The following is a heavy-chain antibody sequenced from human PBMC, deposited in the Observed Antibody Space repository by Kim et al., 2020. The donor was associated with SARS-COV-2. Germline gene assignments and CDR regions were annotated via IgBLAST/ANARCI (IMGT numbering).Heavy chain of an antibody. V-gene: IGHV3-7*01. CDR3: ARDSQQWLVLGSDYFDY. Sequence: GGSLRLSCTASGFTFSNYWMTWVRQAPGKGLEWVANIKKDGSETHYLDSVKGRFTISRDNAKNSLYLQMNSLTAEDTAVYYCARDSQQWLVLGSDYFDYWGQGALVTVSS. CDR1: GFTFSNYW. CDR2: IKKDGSET. J-gene: IGHJ4*02. D-gene: IGHD6-19*01.